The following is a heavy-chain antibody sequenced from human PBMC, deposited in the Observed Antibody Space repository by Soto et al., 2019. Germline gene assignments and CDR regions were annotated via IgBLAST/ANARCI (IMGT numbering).Heavy chain of an antibody. CDR3: ARARNYDLWRGITGTMWYFDL. D-gene: IGHD3-3*01. Sequence: QLQLQESGSGLVKPSQTLSLICAVSGGSISSGAFSWIWIRQPPGKGLAWIGYVYTSGSTYYNPSHKSRVTISVDRSKNQFSLRLSSVTAADTAVYYCARARNYDLWRGITGTMWYFDLWGRGTLGSFS. J-gene: IGHJ2*01. V-gene: IGHV4-30-2*01. CDR1: GGSISSGAFS. CDR2: VYTSGST.